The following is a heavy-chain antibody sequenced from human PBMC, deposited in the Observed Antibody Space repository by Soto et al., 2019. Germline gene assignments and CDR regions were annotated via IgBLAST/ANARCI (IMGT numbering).Heavy chain of an antibody. J-gene: IGHJ6*02. CDR3: XXXXXXLQXGGNYYYGMDL. V-gene: IGHV1-69*05. CDR2: ILPIIPTP. Sequence: QVQLVQSGGEVKKPGSSVTVSCKASGGTFGNSAISWVRQAPGQGLEWMGGILPIIPTPDYAQKFQGRVTXXXXXXXXXXXXXXXXXXXXXXXXXYXXXXXXXLQXGGNYYYGMDLWGQGTTLTV. CDR1: GGTFGNSA.